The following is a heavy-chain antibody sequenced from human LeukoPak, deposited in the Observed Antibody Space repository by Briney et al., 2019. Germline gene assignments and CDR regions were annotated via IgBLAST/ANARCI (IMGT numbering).Heavy chain of an antibody. J-gene: IGHJ4*02. V-gene: IGHV1-24*01. CDR2: FDPEDGET. CDR3: ATAACSGGSCYFDY. CDR1: GYTLTELS. D-gene: IGHD2-15*01. Sequence: ASVKVSCKVSGYTLTELSMHWVRQAPGKGLEWMGGFDPEDGETIYAQKFQGRVTMTEDTSTDTAYMELSSLRSEDTAVYYRATAACSGGSCYFDYWGQGTLVTVSS.